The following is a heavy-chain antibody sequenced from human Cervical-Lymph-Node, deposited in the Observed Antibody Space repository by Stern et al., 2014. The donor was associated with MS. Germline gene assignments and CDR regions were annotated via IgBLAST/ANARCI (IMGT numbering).Heavy chain of an antibody. CDR3: AREGGSSGRAPSFDY. CDR2: MSFDGFSR. V-gene: IGHV3-30*03. J-gene: IGHJ4*02. D-gene: IGHD3-22*01. CDR1: GFTLSGYV. Sequence: QVQLVESGGGVVQPGTSLRLSCEVSGFTLSGYVMHWVRQAPGKGLEWVSGMSFDGFSRYYVDSVRGRFTISRDDSKNTLYLQMDSLRAEDTAVYYCAREGGSSGRAPSFDYWGQGTLVTVSS.